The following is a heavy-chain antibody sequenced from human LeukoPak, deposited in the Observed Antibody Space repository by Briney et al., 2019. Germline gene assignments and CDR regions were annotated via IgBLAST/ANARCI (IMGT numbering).Heavy chain of an antibody. D-gene: IGHD3/OR15-3a*01. Sequence: PSETLSLTYSVSGASTSDSSYYWGWIRQSPGKGLEWIGNVYYSGTTYYNPSLKSRVTISVDSTKTQFSLKLHSVAAADTAVYYCTRRRFGTSDWDYWGQGILVTVSS. CDR3: TRRRFGTSDWDY. CDR1: GASTSDSSYY. CDR2: VYYSGTT. J-gene: IGHJ4*02. V-gene: IGHV4-39*01.